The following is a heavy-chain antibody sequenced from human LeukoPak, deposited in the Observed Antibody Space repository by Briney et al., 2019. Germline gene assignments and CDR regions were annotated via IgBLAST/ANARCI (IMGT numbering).Heavy chain of an antibody. CDR1: GFTFSDYY. Sequence: PGGSLRLSCAASGFTFSDYYMSWIRQAPGKGLEWVSYISRGGNTIYYADSVKGRFIISRDNAENSLYLQMNSLRAEDTAVYYCARELTVAGHYMDVWGKGTTVTVSS. D-gene: IGHD6-19*01. CDR2: ISRGGNTI. CDR3: ARELTVAGHYMDV. V-gene: IGHV3-11*01. J-gene: IGHJ6*03.